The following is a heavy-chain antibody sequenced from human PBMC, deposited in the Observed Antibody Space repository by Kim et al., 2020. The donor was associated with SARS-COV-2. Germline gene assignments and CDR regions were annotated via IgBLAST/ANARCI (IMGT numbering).Heavy chain of an antibody. D-gene: IGHD2-15*01. CDR2: K. Sequence: KKYSQRCQDRVTITRDTSASTVYMEMSSLTSEDTAIYYCARGWSATGIDPWGQGTLVTVSS. J-gene: IGHJ5*02. V-gene: IGHV1-3*01. CDR3: ARGWSATGIDP.